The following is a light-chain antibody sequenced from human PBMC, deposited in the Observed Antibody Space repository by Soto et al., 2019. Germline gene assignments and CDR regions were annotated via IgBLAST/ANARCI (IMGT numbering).Light chain of an antibody. CDR1: QGISNY. CDR3: QKYNSASPSP. V-gene: IGKV1-27*01. CDR2: AAS. Sequence: DIQMTQSPSSLSASVGYRVTITCRASQGISNYLAWYQQKPGKVPKLRIYAASTLQSGVPSRFSGSGSGTDFTLTISSLQPEDVATYYCQKYNSASPSPCGGGNKVEIK. J-gene: IGKJ4*01.